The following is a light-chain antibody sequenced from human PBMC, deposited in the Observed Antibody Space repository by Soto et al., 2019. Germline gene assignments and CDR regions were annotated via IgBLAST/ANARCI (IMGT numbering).Light chain of an antibody. CDR3: SSYTTGTTLV. Sequence: QSVLTQPASVSGSPGQSITISCTGTTSDVGGYNYVSWYQHHPGKAPRLMIYDVRDRPSGVSNRFSGSKSGNTASLTISGLQAEDEADYYCSSYTTGTTLVFGGGTKLTVL. V-gene: IGLV2-14*03. CDR1: TSDVGGYNY. J-gene: IGLJ2*01. CDR2: DVR.